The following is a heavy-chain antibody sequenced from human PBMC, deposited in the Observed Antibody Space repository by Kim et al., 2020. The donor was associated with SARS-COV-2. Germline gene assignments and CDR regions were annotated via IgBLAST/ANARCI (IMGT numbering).Heavy chain of an antibody. J-gene: IGHJ6*02. CDR2: IYYSGST. Sequence: SETLSLTCTVSGGSISSYYWSWIRQPPGKGLEWIGYIYYSGSTNYNPSLKSRVTISVDTSKNQFSLKLSSVTAADTAVYYCARDGGWHHYYGMEVWGQGTTVTVSS. CDR1: GGSISSYY. D-gene: IGHD3-16*01. CDR3: ARDGGWHHYYGMEV. V-gene: IGHV4-59*01.